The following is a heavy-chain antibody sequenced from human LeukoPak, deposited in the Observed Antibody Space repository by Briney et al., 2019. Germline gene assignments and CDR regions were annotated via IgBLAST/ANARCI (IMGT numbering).Heavy chain of an antibody. D-gene: IGHD3-3*01. CDR3: ARESIWSGYYDYYYYYYMDV. V-gene: IGHV4-61*02. CDR1: GGSISSGSYY. CDR2: IYTSGST. J-gene: IGHJ6*03. Sequence: SETLSLTCTVSGGSISSGSYYWSWIRQPAGKGLEWIGRIYTSGSTNYNPSLKSRVTISVDTSKNQFSLKLSSVTAADTAVYYCARESIWSGYYDYYYYYYMDVWGKGTTVTVSS.